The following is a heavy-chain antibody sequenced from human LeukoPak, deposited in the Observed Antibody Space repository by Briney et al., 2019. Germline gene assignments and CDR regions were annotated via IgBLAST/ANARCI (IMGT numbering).Heavy chain of an antibody. CDR1: GFTFSTYA. D-gene: IGHD3-9*01. Sequence: SGGSLRLSCAASGFTFSTYAMSWVRQAPGKGLEWVSVIYSGGSTYYADSVKGRFTISRDNSKNTLYLQMNSLRAEDTAVYYCATSVYDISSLDYWGQGTLVTVSS. J-gene: IGHJ4*02. CDR3: ATSVYDISSLDY. V-gene: IGHV3-66*01. CDR2: IYSGGST.